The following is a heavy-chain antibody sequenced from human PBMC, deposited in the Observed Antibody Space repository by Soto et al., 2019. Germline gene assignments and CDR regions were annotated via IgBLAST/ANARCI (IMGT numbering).Heavy chain of an antibody. CDR1: GFTFTSYG. J-gene: IGHJ5*02. CDR3: AKFSDIDVPGMGDRFDP. CDR2: ISYDGSNK. Sequence: QVHVEESGGGVVQPGRSLRLSCRFSGFTFTSYGMHWVRQAPGKGLEWVAIISYDGSNKLYADSVEGRFTISRDNSKNTVDLQMNSLRTEETAMYYCAKFSDIDVPGMGDRFDPWGQETLVTVSS. V-gene: IGHV3-30*18. D-gene: IGHD2-21*02.